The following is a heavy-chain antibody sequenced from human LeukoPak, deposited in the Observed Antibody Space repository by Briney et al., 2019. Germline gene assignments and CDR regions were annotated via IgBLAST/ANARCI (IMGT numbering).Heavy chain of an antibody. CDR2: INHSGST. V-gene: IGHV4-34*01. D-gene: IGHD6-13*01. CDR3: ATRGWMAAAGLFDY. CDR1: GGSFSGYY. J-gene: IGHJ4*02. Sequence: SETLSLTCAVYGGSFSGYYWSWIRQPPGKGLEWIGEINHSGSTNYNPSLKSRVTISVDTSKNQFSLKLSSVTAADTAVYYCATRGWMAAAGLFDYWGQGTLVTVSS.